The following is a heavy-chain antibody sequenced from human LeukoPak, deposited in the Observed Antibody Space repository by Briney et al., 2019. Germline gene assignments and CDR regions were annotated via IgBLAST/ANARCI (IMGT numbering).Heavy chain of an antibody. V-gene: IGHV4-38-2*02. J-gene: IGHJ3*02. CDR2: IYHSGST. CDR3: ARGLRGNLDAFDI. Sequence: SETLSLTCTVSGYSISSGYYWGWIRQPPGKGLEWIGSIYHSGSTYYNPSLKSRVTISVDTSKNQFSLKLSSVTAADTAVYYCARGLRGNLDAFDIWGQGTMVTVSS. D-gene: IGHD1-14*01. CDR1: GYSISSGYY.